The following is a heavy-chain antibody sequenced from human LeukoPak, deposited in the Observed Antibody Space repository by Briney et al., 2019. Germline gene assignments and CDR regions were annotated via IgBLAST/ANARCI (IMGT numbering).Heavy chain of an antibody. D-gene: IGHD3-22*01. CDR2: INPNSGGT. Sequence: RASVKVSCKASGYTFTGYYMHWVRQAPGQGLEWMGWINPNSGGTNYAQKFQGRVTMTRDTSISTAYMELSRLRSDDTAVYYCARGILIVVVITTSKNDYYYMDVWGKGTTVTVSS. CDR3: ARGILIVVVITTSKNDYYYMDV. J-gene: IGHJ6*03. V-gene: IGHV1-2*02. CDR1: GYTFTGYY.